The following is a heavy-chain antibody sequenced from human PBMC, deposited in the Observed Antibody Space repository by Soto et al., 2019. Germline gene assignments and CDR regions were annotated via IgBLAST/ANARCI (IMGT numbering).Heavy chain of an antibody. CDR1: GFTFSSYA. Sequence: GSLRLSCAASGFTFSSYAMSWVRQAPGKGLEWVSAISGSGGSTYYADSVKGRFTISRDNSKNTLYLQMNSLRAEDTAVYYCAKVLPYYYDSSGYYFDYWGQGTLVTVSS. V-gene: IGHV3-23*01. J-gene: IGHJ4*02. CDR3: AKVLPYYYDSSGYYFDY. CDR2: ISGSGGST. D-gene: IGHD3-22*01.